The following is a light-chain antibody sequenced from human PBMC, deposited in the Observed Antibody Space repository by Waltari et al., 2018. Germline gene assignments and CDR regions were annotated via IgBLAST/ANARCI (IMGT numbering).Light chain of an antibody. Sequence: DIQMTQSPSTLSASVGDTVTITCRASQSISTWLAWYQQKPGKAPHLLFYQASSLDSGVPSKFSGSGSGTEFTLTINNLQPEDFATYYCQQYYSYSWTFGQGTKVEIK. V-gene: IGKV1-5*03. CDR1: QSISTW. J-gene: IGKJ1*01. CDR3: QQYYSYSWT. CDR2: QAS.